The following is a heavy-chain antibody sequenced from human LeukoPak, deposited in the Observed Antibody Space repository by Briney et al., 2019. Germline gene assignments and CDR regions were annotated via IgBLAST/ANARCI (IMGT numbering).Heavy chain of an antibody. CDR3: ARGRVGGNH. D-gene: IGHD1-26*01. Sequence: SETLSLTCTVSGSSISSYYWSWIRQPPGKGLEWIGCVYYSGSTNYNPSLKSRVTISVDTSKNQFSLKLSSVTAADTAVYYCARGRVGGNHWGQGTLVTVSS. CDR2: VYYSGST. V-gene: IGHV4-59*01. J-gene: IGHJ4*02. CDR1: GSSISSYY.